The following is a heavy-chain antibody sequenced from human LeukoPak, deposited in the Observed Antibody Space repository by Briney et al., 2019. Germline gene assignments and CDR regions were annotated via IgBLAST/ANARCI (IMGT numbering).Heavy chain of an antibody. CDR1: GFTFSSYG. CDR2: IWYDGSNK. CDR3: ARDGQQWLVFDYYYGMDV. D-gene: IGHD6-19*01. J-gene: IGHJ6*04. V-gene: IGHV3-33*01. Sequence: AGGSLRLSCAASGFTFSSYGMHWVRQAPGKGLEWVAVIWYDGSNKYYADSVKGRFTISRDNSKNTLYLQMQSLRAEDTAVYYCARDGQQWLVFDYYYGMDVWGKGTTVTVSS.